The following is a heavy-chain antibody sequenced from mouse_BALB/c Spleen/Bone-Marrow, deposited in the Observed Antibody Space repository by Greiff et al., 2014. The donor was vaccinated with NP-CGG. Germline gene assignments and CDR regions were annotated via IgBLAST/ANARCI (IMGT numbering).Heavy chain of an antibody. CDR3: ARGVLATDY. CDR2: IRNKANGYTT. D-gene: IGHD1-1*01. V-gene: IGHV7-3*02. J-gene: IGHJ2*01. CDR1: GFTFTDYY. Sequence: VQLKESGGGLVQPGGSLRLSCATSGFTFTDYYMSWVRQPPGKALEWLGFIRNKANGYTTEYSTSVKGRFTISRDNSQSILYLQMNTLRAEDSATYYCARGVLATDYWGQGTTLTVSS.